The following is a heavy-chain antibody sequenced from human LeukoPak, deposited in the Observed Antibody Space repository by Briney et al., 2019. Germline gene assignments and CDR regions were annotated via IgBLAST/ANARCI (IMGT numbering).Heavy chain of an antibody. Sequence: PGRSLRLSCAASGFTFSSYAMHWVRQAPGKGLEWVAVISYDGSNKYYADSMKGRFTISRDNSKNTLYLQMNSLRAEDTAVYYCASDYSGSLPWGQGTLVTVSS. D-gene: IGHD1-26*01. V-gene: IGHV3-30*04. CDR2: ISYDGSNK. J-gene: IGHJ4*02. CDR1: GFTFSSYA. CDR3: ASDYSGSLP.